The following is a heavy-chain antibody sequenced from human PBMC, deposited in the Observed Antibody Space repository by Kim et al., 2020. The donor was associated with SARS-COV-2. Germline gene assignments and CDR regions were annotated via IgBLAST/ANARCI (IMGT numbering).Heavy chain of an antibody. CDR3: ARDLDYYGSGSPDY. J-gene: IGHJ4*02. Sequence: ADPGKGRFTISRDKSKNTLYLQLNSLRAEDTAVYYCARDLDYYGSGSPDYWGQGTLVTVSS. D-gene: IGHD3-10*01. V-gene: IGHV3-30*01.